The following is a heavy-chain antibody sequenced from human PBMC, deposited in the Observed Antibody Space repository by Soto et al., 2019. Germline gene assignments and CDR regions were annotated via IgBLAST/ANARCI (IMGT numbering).Heavy chain of an antibody. CDR2: IIPIFGTA. CDR1: GGTFSSYA. D-gene: IGHD6-19*01. CDR3: AGGLYIGSAYGI. J-gene: IGHJ3*02. Sequence: QVQLVQSGAEVKKPGSSVKVSCKASGGTFSSYAISWVRQAPGQGLEWMGGIIPIFGTANYAQKFQGRVTITADESTSTACLELSSMRSEDKDVYYCAGGLYIGSAYGICGQGTMVTVSS. V-gene: IGHV1-69*01.